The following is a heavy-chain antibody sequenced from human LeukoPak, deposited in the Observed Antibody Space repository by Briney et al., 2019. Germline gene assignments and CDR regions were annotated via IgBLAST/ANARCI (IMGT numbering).Heavy chain of an antibody. CDR3: ARAVAAGAYYGMDV. CDR2: INHSGST. Sequence: SETLSLTCAVYGGSFSGYYWSWIRQPPGKGLNWIGEINHSGSTNYNPSLKSRVTISVDTSKNQFSLKLSSVTAADTAVYYCARAVAAGAYYGMDVWGQGNTVTVSS. D-gene: IGHD6-13*01. CDR1: GGSFSGYY. J-gene: IGHJ6*02. V-gene: IGHV4-34*01.